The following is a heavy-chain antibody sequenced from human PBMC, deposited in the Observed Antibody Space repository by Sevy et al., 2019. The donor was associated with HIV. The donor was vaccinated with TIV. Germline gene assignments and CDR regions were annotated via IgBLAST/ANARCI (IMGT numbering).Heavy chain of an antibody. V-gene: IGHV3-30*02. D-gene: IGHD4-17*01. CDR2: IRNDGSTK. Sequence: GGSLRLSCAASGFIFSSYGMHWVRQAPGKGLEWVTFIRNDGSTKYYSGSVRGRFAISRDNSKSTVYLQMNSLRPEDTAVYYCVKGPHPAVTTSYGLDVWGQGTTVTVSS. CDR1: GFIFSSYG. J-gene: IGHJ6*02. CDR3: VKGPHPAVTTSYGLDV.